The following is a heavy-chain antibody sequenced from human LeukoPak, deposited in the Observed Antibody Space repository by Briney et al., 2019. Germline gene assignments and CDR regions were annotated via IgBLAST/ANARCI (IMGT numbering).Heavy chain of an antibody. D-gene: IGHD3-10*01. Sequence: GGSLRLSCAASGFTFTNFEMNWVRQAPGKGLEWVSAISGSGGSTYYADSVKGRFTISRDNSKNTLYLQMNSLRAEDTAVYYCVGSGSYSTYNHAITLYYFDYWGQGTLVTVSP. CDR1: GFTFTNFE. V-gene: IGHV3-23*01. J-gene: IGHJ4*02. CDR2: ISGSGGST. CDR3: VGSGSYSTYNHAITLYYFDY.